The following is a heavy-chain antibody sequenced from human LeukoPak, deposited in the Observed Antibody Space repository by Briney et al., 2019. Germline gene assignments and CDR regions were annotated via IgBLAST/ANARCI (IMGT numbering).Heavy chain of an antibody. V-gene: IGHV3-30*04. J-gene: IGHJ4*02. D-gene: IGHD2-15*01. CDR3: AKDCGLGGGSCY. CDR2: ISYDGRNK. Sequence: GGSLRLSCAASGFSFSAYGIHWVRQAPGKGLEWVAVISYDGRNKFYADSVKGRFTISRDNSKNTLYLQMNSLRAEDTAVYYCAKDCGLGGGSCYWGQGTPVTVSS. CDR1: GFSFSAYG.